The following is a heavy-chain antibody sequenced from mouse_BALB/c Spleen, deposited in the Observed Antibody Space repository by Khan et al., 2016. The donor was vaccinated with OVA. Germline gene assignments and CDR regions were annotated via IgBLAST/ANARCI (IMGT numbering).Heavy chain of an antibody. CDR1: GFTFSSFG. Sequence: EVELVESGGDLVQPGGSRKLSCVASGFTFSSFGMHWIRQAPEKGLEWVAYISGDSHTIYFADTVKGRFTISRDNHKNTLFLPMTSLRSEDMAMYYCTRSYFNGYYFDQWGQGTTLTVSS. D-gene: IGHD1-1*01. V-gene: IGHV5-17*02. CDR2: ISGDSHTI. J-gene: IGHJ2*01. CDR3: TRSYFNGYYFDQ.